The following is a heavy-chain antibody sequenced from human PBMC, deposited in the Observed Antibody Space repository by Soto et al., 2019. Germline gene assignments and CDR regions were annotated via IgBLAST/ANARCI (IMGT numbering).Heavy chain of an antibody. D-gene: IGHD4-4*01. CDR3: AKDRDDYSNQFDY. J-gene: IGHJ4*02. V-gene: IGHV3-23*01. CDR2: ISGSGGST. CDR1: GFTFSSYA. Sequence: GGSLRLSCAASGFTFSSYAMSWVRQAPGKGLEWVSAISGSGGSTYYADSVKGRFTISRDNSKNTLYLQMNSLRAEDMAVYYCAKDRDDYSNQFDYWGQGTLVTVSS.